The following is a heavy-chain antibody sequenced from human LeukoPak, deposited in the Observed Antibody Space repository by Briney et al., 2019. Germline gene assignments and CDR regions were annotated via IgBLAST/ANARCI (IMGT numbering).Heavy chain of an antibody. V-gene: IGHV4-39*07. D-gene: IGHD3-10*01. CDR2: IYYSGST. CDR1: GGSISSSSYY. J-gene: IGHJ6*03. Sequence: SETLSLTCTVSGGSISSSSYYWGWIRQPPGKGLKWIGSIYYSGSTYYNPSLKSRVTVSVDTSKNQFSLKLSSVTAADTAVYYCASQRVLLWFGELLDYMDVWGKGTTVTVSS. CDR3: ASQRVLLWFGELLDYMDV.